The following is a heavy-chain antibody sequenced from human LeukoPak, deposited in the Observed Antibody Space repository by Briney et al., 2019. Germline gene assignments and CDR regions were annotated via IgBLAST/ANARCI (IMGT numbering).Heavy chain of an antibody. D-gene: IGHD1-26*01. CDR2: ISGSGGNT. J-gene: IGHJ1*01. CDR1: GFTFSSYA. V-gene: IGHV3-23*01. Sequence: GGSLRLSCAASGFTFSSYAMSWVRQAPGKGLEWVSTISGSGGNTYYADSVKGRFTISRDNSKNTLYLQMNSLRAEDTAVYYCAKGRGSDGRDFQYWGQGTLVTVSS. CDR3: AKGRGSDGRDFQY.